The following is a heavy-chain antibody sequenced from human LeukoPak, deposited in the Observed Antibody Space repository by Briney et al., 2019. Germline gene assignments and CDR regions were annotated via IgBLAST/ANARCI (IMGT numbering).Heavy chain of an antibody. CDR3: ARDRDYYDSSGYYGRFDY. CDR1: GGSISSYY. V-gene: IGHV4-4*07. Sequence: SETLSPTCTVSGGSISSYYWSWIRQPAGKGLEWIGRIYTSGSTNYNPSLKSRVTMSVDTSKNQFSLKLSSVTGADTAVYYCARDRDYYDSSGYYGRFDYWGQGTLVTVSS. D-gene: IGHD3-22*01. CDR2: IYTSGST. J-gene: IGHJ4*02.